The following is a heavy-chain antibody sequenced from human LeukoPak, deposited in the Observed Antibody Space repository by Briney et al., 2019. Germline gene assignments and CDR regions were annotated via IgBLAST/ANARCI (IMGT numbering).Heavy chain of an antibody. J-gene: IGHJ4*02. Sequence: GGSLRLSCAASGFTFSSYGMHWVRQAPGKGLEWVAFIRYDGSNKYYADSVKGRFTISRDNSKNTLYLQMNSLRAEDTAVYYCAKDHYDFWSGYLPLYYFDHWGQGTLVTVSS. D-gene: IGHD3-3*01. CDR1: GFTFSSYG. CDR2: IRYDGSNK. CDR3: AKDHYDFWSGYLPLYYFDH. V-gene: IGHV3-30*02.